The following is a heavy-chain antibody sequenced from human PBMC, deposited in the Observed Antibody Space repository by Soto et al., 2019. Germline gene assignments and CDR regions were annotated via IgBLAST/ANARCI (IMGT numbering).Heavy chain of an antibody. CDR1: GCSFSNYA. V-gene: IGHV3-23*01. CDR3: GRSIISSGIEL. CDR2: ITAGGDYT. Sequence: GSLRLSCAASGCSFSNYAMSWVRQAPGKEMEWVSGITAGGDYTYYAASVKGQLATSRDNSRHTAFMQINSLSPDDKAVYYCGRSIISSGIELWGKGKTVTVS. J-gene: IGHJ6*04. D-gene: IGHD2-21*01.